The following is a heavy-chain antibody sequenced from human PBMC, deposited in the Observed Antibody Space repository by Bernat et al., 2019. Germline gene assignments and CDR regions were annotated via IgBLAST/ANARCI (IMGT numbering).Heavy chain of an antibody. CDR3: AKLYYYGSWSSLDY. CDR1: GFTFSSYA. J-gene: IGHJ4*02. Sequence: EVQLLESVGGLVQPGGSLRLSCAASGFTFSSYAMSWVRQAPGKGLEWVSAISGSGGSTYYADSVKGRFTISRDNSKNTLYLQMNSLRAEDTAVYYCAKLYYYGSWSSLDYWGQGSLNTVSS. V-gene: IGHV3-23*01. CDR2: ISGSGGST. D-gene: IGHD3-10*01.